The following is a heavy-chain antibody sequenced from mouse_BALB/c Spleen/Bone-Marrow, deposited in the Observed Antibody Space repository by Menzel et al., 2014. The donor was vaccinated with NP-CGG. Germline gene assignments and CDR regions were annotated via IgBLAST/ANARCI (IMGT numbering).Heavy chain of an antibody. CDR2: ISYGGST. CDR3: ARRTSSSWFAY. D-gene: IGHD1-1*01. Sequence: EVQGVESGPGLVKPSQSLSLTCTVTGYSITGDYACSWIRQFPGNILEWMSYISYGGSTSYNPTFKSRISITRDTSKNHFFLQLKSVTTEDTATYYCARRTSSSWFAYWGQGTLVTVSA. V-gene: IGHV3-2*02. J-gene: IGHJ3*01. CDR1: GYSITGDYA.